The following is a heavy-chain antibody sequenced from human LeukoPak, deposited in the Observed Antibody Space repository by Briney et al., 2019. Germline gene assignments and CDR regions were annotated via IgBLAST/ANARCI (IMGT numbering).Heavy chain of an antibody. V-gene: IGHV3-21*01. D-gene: IGHD6-6*01. CDR3: ARDLSSSSTAYLHH. Sequence: GGSLRLSCAASGFTFSTYSMNWVRQAPGKGLEWVSSISSSSTYIYYADSVKGRFTISRDNAKNSLYLQMNSLRAEDTAVYYCARDLSSSSTAYLHHWDQGTLVTVSS. CDR1: GFTFSTYS. CDR2: ISSSSTYI. J-gene: IGHJ1*01.